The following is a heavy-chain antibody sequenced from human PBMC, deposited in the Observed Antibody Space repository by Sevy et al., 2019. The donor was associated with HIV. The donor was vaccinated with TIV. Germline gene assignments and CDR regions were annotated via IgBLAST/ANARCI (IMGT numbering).Heavy chain of an antibody. D-gene: IGHD3-16*02. V-gene: IGHV3-30-3*01. CDR1: GFTFSSYA. CDR3: ARDWYDYVLGSYLSYYFDY. CDR2: ISYDGSNK. J-gene: IGHJ4*02. Sequence: GGSLRLSCAASGFTFSSYAMHWVRQAPGKGLEWVAVISYDGSNKYYADSVKGRFTISRDNCKNTLYLQMNSLRAEDKAVYYCARDWYDYVLGSYLSYYFDYWGQGTLVTVSS.